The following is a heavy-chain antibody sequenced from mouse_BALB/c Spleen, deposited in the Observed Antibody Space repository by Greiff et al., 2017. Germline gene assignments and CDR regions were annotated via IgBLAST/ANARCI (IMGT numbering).Heavy chain of an antibody. CDR2: ISNGGGST. D-gene: IGHD1-1*01. J-gene: IGHJ2*01. Sequence: EVMLVESGGGLVQPGGSLKLSCAASGFTFSSYTMSWVRQTPEKRLEWVAYISNGGGSTYYPDTVKGRFTISRDNAKNTLYLQMSSLKSEDTAMYYCARRFDGNFDYWGQGTTLTVSS. V-gene: IGHV5-12-2*01. CDR1: GFTFSSYT. CDR3: ARRFDGNFDY.